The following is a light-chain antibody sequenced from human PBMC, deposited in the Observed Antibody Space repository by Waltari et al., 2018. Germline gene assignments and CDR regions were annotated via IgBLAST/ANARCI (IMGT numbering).Light chain of an antibody. CDR3: QMYVRLPVT. J-gene: IGKJ1*01. V-gene: IGKV3-20*01. CDR1: ESISKY. Sequence: DIVLTQSPGTLSLSPGERATLSCRASESISKYLAWYQQRPGQAPRPLIYAASNRATGVPDRLSGSGSGTDFSLTISILEPEDFAVYYCQMYVRLPVTFGQGTKVEIK. CDR2: AAS.